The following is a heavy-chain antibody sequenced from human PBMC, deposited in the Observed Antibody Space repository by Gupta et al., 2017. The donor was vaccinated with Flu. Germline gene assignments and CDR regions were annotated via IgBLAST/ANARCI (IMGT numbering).Heavy chain of an antibody. CDR1: GFTLSDYW. Sequence: EVQLVESGGGLVQPGGPLRLPCGSSGFTLSDYWMSWVRQAPGKGPEWVANINLDGSVINYMDCVRGRFTISRDNAKNAVYFQMNSLRVDDTAVYYCARDVGSGDYDAWGQGTLVTVSS. V-gene: IGHV3-7*01. CDR2: INLDGSVI. J-gene: IGHJ5*02. CDR3: ARDVGSGDYDA. D-gene: IGHD4-17*01.